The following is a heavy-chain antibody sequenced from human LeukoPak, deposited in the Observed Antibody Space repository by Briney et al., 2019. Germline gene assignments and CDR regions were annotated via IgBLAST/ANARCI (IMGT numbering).Heavy chain of an antibody. D-gene: IGHD2-15*01. Sequence: GGSLRLSCAASGFTLSSYAMSWVRQAPGKGLEWVSAISGSGGSTYYADSVKGRFTISRDNSKNTLYLQMNSLRAEDTAVYYCAKSVVVVAATPYFDYWGQGTLVTVSS. CDR2: ISGSGGST. V-gene: IGHV3-23*01. J-gene: IGHJ4*02. CDR1: GFTLSSYA. CDR3: AKSVVVVAATPYFDY.